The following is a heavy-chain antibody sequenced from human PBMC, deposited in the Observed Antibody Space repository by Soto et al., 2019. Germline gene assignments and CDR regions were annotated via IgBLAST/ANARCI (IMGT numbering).Heavy chain of an antibody. CDR2: IWYDGSNK. Sequence: GGSLRLSCAASGFTFSSYGMHWVRQAPGKGLEWVAVIWYDGSNKYYADSVKGRFTISRDNSKNTLYLQMNSLRAEDTAVYYCAREYSSRRAEYFQHWGQGTLGTVSS. J-gene: IGHJ1*01. CDR1: GFTFSSYG. V-gene: IGHV3-33*01. D-gene: IGHD6-13*01. CDR3: AREYSSRRAEYFQH.